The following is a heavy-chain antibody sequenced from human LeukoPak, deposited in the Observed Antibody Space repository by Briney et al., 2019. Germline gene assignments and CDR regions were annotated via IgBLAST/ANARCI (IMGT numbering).Heavy chain of an antibody. CDR1: GYTFTSYD. CDR3: ARSGSYDPKDRNYYYGMDV. D-gene: IGHD1-26*01. V-gene: IGHV1-8*01. Sequence: WASVKVSCKASGYTFTSYDINWVRQATGQGLEWMGWMNPNSGNTGYAQKFQGRVTMTRNTSISTAYMELSSLRSEDTAVYYCARSGSYDPKDRNYYYGMDVWGQGTTVTVSS. J-gene: IGHJ6*02. CDR2: MNPNSGNT.